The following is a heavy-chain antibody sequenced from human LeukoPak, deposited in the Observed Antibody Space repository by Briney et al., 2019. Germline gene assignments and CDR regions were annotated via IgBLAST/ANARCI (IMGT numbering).Heavy chain of an antibody. J-gene: IGHJ4*02. D-gene: IGHD3-22*01. Sequence: PSETLSLTCTVSGGSISSGGYYWSWIRQHPGKGLESNGYIYYSRSTYYNPSLKSRVTISVDTSKNQFTLKLSSVTAADTAVYYCARAHYYDSSFTRSYFDYWGQGTLVTVSS. CDR3: ARAHYYDSSFTRSYFDY. CDR1: GGSISSGGYY. CDR2: IYYSRST. V-gene: IGHV4-31*03.